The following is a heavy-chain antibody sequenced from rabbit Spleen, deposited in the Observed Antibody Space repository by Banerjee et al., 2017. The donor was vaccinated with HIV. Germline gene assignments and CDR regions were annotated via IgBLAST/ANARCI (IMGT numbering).Heavy chain of an antibody. D-gene: IGHD2-1*01. CDR1: GVSFSSNYY. J-gene: IGHJ4*01. CDR3: ARGSAPMTMVIIGYYFNL. Sequence: QSLEESGGDLVKPGASLTLTCTASGVSFSSNYYMCWVRQAPGKGLEWIACIDSGSSGFSYFASWAKGRFTISKTSSTTVTLQMTSLTAADTATYFCARGSAPMTMVIIGYYFNLWGPGTLVTV. V-gene: IGHV1S40*01. CDR2: IDSGSSGFS.